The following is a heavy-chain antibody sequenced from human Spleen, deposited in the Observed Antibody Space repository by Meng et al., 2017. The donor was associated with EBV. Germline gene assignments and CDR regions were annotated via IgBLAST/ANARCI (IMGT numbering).Heavy chain of an antibody. CDR3: ASYTSKGYAIDY. V-gene: IGHV1-3*01. D-gene: IGHD5-12*01. J-gene: IGHJ4*02. Sequence: VQFVQYGVEVKKPGASGKLSCKASGYTFSTSAIHWVRQAPGQRLEWMGWIYAGDGSTKYSQRLQDRVTITRDTSASTSYMELSSLGSEDTAVYYCASYTSKGYAIDYWGRGTLVTVSS. CDR1: GYTFSTSA. CDR2: IYAGDGST.